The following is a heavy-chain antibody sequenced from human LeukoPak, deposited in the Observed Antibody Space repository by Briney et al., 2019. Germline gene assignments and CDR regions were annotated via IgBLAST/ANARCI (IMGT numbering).Heavy chain of an antibody. D-gene: IGHD2-2*01. CDR1: GYTFTSYG. Sequence: ASVKVSCKASGYTFTSYGISWVRQAPGQGLEWMGWISAYNGNTNYAQKLQGRVTMTTDTSTSTAYMELRSLRSDDTAVYYCARGDIVVVPAARGHYYYGMDVWGQGTTVTVSS. J-gene: IGHJ6*02. V-gene: IGHV1-18*01. CDR2: ISAYNGNT. CDR3: ARGDIVVVPAARGHYYYGMDV.